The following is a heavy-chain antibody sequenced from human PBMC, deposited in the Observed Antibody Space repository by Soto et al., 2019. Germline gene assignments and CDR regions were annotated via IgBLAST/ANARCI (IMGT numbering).Heavy chain of an antibody. CDR2: ISGSGGST. D-gene: IGHD2-15*01. V-gene: IGHV3-23*01. Sequence: GGSLRLSCAASGFTFSSYAMSWVRQAPGKGLEWVSAISGSGGSTYYADSVKGRFTISRDNSKNTLYLQMNSLRAEDTAVYYCAKDECSGGSCLVDTAMDPDYWGQGTLVTVSS. CDR3: AKDECSGGSCLVDTAMDPDY. CDR1: GFTFSSYA. J-gene: IGHJ4*02.